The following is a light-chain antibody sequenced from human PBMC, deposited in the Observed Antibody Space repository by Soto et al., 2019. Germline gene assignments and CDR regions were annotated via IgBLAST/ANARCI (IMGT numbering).Light chain of an antibody. Sequence: EIVLTQSPGTLSLSPGERATLSCRASQSVSSSYLAWYQQKPGQAPRLLIYGASSRATGIPDRFSGSGSGTDFTLTSSSLDPEDFAVYYCHQYGGSPPYTFGQGAKREIK. V-gene: IGKV3-20*01. CDR3: HQYGGSPPYT. CDR1: QSVSSSY. CDR2: GAS. J-gene: IGKJ2*01.